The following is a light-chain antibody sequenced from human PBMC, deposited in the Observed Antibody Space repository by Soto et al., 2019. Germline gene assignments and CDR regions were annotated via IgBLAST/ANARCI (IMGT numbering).Light chain of an antibody. V-gene: IGLV2-14*01. Sequence: QSALTQPASVSGSPGQSITISCTRTSSDVGYYQYVSWYQQHPGKAPKVMIYEVSNRPSGVSNRFSGSKSGNTASLTISGLQAEDEAAYYCSSYTSSSTLVFGTGTKLTVL. J-gene: IGLJ1*01. CDR1: SSDVGYYQY. CDR3: SSYTSSSTLV. CDR2: EVS.